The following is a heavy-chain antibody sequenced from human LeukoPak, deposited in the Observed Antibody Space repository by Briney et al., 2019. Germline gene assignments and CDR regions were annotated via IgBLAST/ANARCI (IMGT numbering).Heavy chain of an antibody. CDR3: ARVLTGYYYYYYYYMDV. CDR1: GGSISSSSYY. D-gene: IGHD3-9*01. V-gene: IGHV4-39*07. J-gene: IGHJ6*03. CDR2: IYYSGST. Sequence: SETLSLTCTVSGGSISSSSYYWGWIRQPPGKGLEWIGSIYYSGSTYYNPSLKSRVTISVDTSKNQFSLKLSSVTAADTAVYYCARVLTGYYYYYYYYMDVWGKGTTVTVSS.